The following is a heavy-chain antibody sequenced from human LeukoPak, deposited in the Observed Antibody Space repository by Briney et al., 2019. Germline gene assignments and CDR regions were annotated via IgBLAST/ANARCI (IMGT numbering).Heavy chain of an antibody. CDR3: ARDSGEIVVVVAATPAMYYYYMDV. J-gene: IGHJ6*03. Sequence: SVKVSCKASGYTFTGYYVHWVRQAPGQGLEWMGGIIPIFGTANYAQKFQGRVTITADESTSTAYMELSSLRSEDTAVYYCARDSGEIVVVVAATPAMYYYYMDVWGKGTTVTVSS. V-gene: IGHV1-69*13. D-gene: IGHD2-15*01. CDR1: GYTFTGYY. CDR2: IIPIFGTA.